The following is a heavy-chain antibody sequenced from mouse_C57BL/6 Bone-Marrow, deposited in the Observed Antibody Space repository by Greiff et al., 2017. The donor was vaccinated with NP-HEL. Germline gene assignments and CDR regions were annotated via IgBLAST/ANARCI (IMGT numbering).Heavy chain of an antibody. D-gene: IGHD1-1*01. CDR2: IYPRSGNT. V-gene: IGHV1-81*01. Sequence: QVQLQQSGAELARPGASVKLSCKASGYTFTSYGISWVKQRTGQGLEWIGEIYPRSGNTYYNEKFKGKATMTAAKSSSTAYMELRSLTSEDSAVYFCARSPAAIYYYGSSLSYYAMDYWGQGTSVTVSS. J-gene: IGHJ4*01. CDR1: GYTFTSYG. CDR3: ARSPAAIYYYGSSLSYYAMDY.